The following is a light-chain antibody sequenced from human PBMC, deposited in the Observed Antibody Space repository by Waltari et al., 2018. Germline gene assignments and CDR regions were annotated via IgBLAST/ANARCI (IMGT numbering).Light chain of an antibody. CDR2: SAS. Sequence: DIQVTQSPSSLSAPVGDRVSITCRASQSIGKHLNWYQHKPGKAPKLLIYSASSLQSGVPSRFSGSGSGTDFTLTITSLQPEDFATYYCQETYSSPPSTFGPGTKVESK. CDR1: QSIGKH. CDR3: QETYSSPPST. V-gene: IGKV1-39*01. J-gene: IGKJ1*01.